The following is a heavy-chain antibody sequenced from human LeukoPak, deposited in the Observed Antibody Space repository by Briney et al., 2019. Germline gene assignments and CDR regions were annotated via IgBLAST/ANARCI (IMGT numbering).Heavy chain of an antibody. D-gene: IGHD1-14*01. J-gene: IGHJ4*02. CDR3: ARDLSMVSTLNYYFDY. Sequence: PGRSLRLSCAGSGFIFNNYAMHWVRQPPGKGLEWVSGISWNSGSIDYADSVKGRFTISRDNAKNSLYLQMNSLRAEDTAVYYCARDLSMVSTLNYYFDYWGQGTLVTVSS. CDR2: ISWNSGSI. V-gene: IGHV3-9*01. CDR1: GFIFNNYA.